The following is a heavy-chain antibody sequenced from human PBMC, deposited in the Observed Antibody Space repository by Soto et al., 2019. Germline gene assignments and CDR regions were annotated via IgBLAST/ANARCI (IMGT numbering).Heavy chain of an antibody. J-gene: IGHJ5*01. CDR2: ISGYNGNT. D-gene: IGHD2-8*01. CDR1: GYAFSGYR. V-gene: IGHV1-18*01. CDR3: EGELGNPNRFDF. Sequence: QVQLVQSGAEMKQPGASVKVSCKTSGYAFSGYRLSWVRQGPGQGREWMGWISGYNGNTDYAKKLQGRVNMTTDTFRKTEYMELRSVSTGDTAVYYCEGELGNPNRFDFWGQGSMVTVSS.